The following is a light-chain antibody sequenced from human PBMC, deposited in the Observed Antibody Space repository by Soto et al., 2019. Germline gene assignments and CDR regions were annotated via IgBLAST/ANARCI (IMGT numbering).Light chain of an antibody. CDR2: GPS. V-gene: IGKV3-20*01. CDR1: QSVSSSY. Sequence: EIVLTQSPGTLSLSPGERATLSCRASQSVSSSYLAWYQQKPGQAPRLLIYGPSSRATGIPDRFSGSGSGTDFTITISRLEPEEFAVYSCQQYGSSPRTFGPGTKVDIK. CDR3: QQYGSSPRT. J-gene: IGKJ3*01.